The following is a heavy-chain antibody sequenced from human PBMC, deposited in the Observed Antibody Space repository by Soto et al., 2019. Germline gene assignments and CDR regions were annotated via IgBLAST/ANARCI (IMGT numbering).Heavy chain of an antibody. Sequence: QVQLVQSGAEVKKPGASVKVSCKASGYTFASYAISWMRQAPGQGLEWMGWIRADNGNTKYAQKLQGRVTMTTDTSTSTAYMELRSLRADDTAVYYCARDPPPPDYWGQGTLVTVSS. V-gene: IGHV1-18*01. J-gene: IGHJ4*02. CDR2: IRADNGNT. CDR1: GYTFASYA. CDR3: ARDPPPPDY.